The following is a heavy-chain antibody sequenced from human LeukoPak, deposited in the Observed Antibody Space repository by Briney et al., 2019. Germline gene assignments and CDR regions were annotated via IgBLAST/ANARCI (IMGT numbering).Heavy chain of an antibody. V-gene: IGHV1-18*01. D-gene: IGHD2-2*01. CDR1: GYTFTSYG. Sequence: ASVKVSCKASGYTFTSYGISWVRQAPGQGLEWMGWISAYNGNTNYAQELQGRVTMTTDTSTSTAYMELRSLRSDDTAVYYCARDIGDIVVVPAAVNDAFDIRGQGTMVTVSS. CDR2: ISAYNGNT. CDR3: ARDIGDIVVVPAAVNDAFDI. J-gene: IGHJ3*02.